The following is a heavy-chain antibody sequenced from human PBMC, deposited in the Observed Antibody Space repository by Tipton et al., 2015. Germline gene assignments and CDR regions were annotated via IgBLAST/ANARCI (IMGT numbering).Heavy chain of an antibody. J-gene: IGHJ4*02. Sequence: TLSLTCTVSRGSVSSGIYYWNWIRQPPGKGLEWIGSIYHSGSTYYNPSLKSRVSISIDTSRNQFSLKLTSVTTAADTAVYYCARRLDYSSSYLDYWGQGTLVTVSP. D-gene: IGHD6-6*01. CDR2: IYHSGST. CDR3: ARRLDYSSSYLDY. CDR1: RGSVSSGIYY. V-gene: IGHV4-39*01.